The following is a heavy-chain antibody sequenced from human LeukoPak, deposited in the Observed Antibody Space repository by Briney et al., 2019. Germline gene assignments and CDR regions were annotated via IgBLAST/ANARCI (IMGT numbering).Heavy chain of an antibody. CDR2: INPNSGGT. CDR3: ARVAVVPAARYSDYFDY. CDR1: GYTFTGYY. V-gene: IGHV1-2*02. J-gene: IGHJ4*02. Sequence: GASVKVPCKASGYTFTGYYMHWVRQAPGQGLEWMGWINPNSGGTNYAQKFQGRVTMTRDTSISTAYMELSRLRSDDTAVYYCARVAVVPAARYSDYFDYWGQGTLGTVSS. D-gene: IGHD2-2*01.